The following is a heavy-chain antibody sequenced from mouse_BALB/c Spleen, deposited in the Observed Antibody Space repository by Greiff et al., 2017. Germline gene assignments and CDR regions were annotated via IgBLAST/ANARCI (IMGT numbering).Heavy chain of an antibody. D-gene: IGHD2-1*01. Sequence: EVMLVESGGGLVKPGGSLKLSCAASGFTFSDYYMYWVRQTPEKRLEWVATISDGGSYTYYPDSVKGRFTISRDNAKNNLYLQMSSLKSEDTAMYYCARGGGNYFMDDWGQGTSVTVSS. V-gene: IGHV5-4*02. J-gene: IGHJ4*01. CDR2: ISDGGSYT. CDR1: GFTFSDYY. CDR3: ARGGGNYFMDD.